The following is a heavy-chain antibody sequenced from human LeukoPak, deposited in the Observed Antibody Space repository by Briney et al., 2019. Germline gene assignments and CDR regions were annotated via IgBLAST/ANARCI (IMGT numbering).Heavy chain of an antibody. V-gene: IGHV3-23*01. D-gene: IGHD3-10*01. J-gene: IGHJ5*02. CDR2: ISGGGGTTST. Sequence: GGSLRLSCAASGFTFSSYAMSWVRQAPGKGLEWVSAISGGGGTTSTYYADSVKGRFTISRDNAKNSLYLQMNSLRAEDTAVYYCATGAKFGDLRQNWFDPWGQGTLVTVSS. CDR1: GFTFSSYA. CDR3: ATGAKFGDLRQNWFDP.